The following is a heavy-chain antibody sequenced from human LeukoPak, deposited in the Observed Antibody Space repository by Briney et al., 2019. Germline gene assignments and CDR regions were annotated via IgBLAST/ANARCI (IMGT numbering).Heavy chain of an antibody. CDR3: ARGLPAVGMFLFDP. V-gene: IGHV3-48*01. Sequence: GGSLRLSCVVSGFTFSSYSMNWVRQAPGKGLEWVSYISSSSSTIYYADSMKGRFTISRDNAKNSLYLQVNSLRADDTAVYYCARGLPAVGMFLFDPWGQGTLVTVSS. CDR2: ISSSSSTI. CDR1: GFTFSSYS. J-gene: IGHJ5*02. D-gene: IGHD2-2*01.